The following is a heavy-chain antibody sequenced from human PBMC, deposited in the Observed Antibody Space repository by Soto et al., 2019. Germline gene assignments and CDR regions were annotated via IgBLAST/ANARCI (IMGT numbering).Heavy chain of an antibody. V-gene: IGHV4-34*01. D-gene: IGHD3-3*01. CDR1: GASFIGYY. Sequence: SETLSLTCAVYGASFIGYYWSWIRQPPWKGLEWIGEINHSGSTNYNPSLKSRVTISVDTSKNQFSLKLSSVTAADTAVYYCARGVSYDFWSGYQYNWFDPWGQGTLVTVS. J-gene: IGHJ5*02. CDR3: ARGVSYDFWSGYQYNWFDP. CDR2: INHSGST.